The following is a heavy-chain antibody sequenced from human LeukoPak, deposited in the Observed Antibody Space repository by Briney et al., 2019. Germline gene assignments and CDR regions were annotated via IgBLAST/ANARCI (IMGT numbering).Heavy chain of an antibody. CDR2: IWYDGSNK. CDR1: GFTFSSYW. J-gene: IGHJ3*02. Sequence: GGSLRLSCAASGFTFSSYWMHWVRQAPGKGLEWVAVIWYDGSNKYYADSVKGRFTISRDNSKNTLYLQMNSLRAEDTAVYYCARGFTTNDAFDIWGQGTMVTVSS. CDR3: ARGFTTNDAFDI. D-gene: IGHD3-22*01. V-gene: IGHV3-33*08.